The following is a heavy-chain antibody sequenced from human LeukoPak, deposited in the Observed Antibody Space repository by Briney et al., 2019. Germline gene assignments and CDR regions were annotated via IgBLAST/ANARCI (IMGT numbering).Heavy chain of an antibody. D-gene: IGHD3-22*01. J-gene: IGHJ3*02. V-gene: IGHV1-69*13. CDR1: GGTFINYA. Sequence: SVTVSFKASGGTFINYAISWVRQAPGQGLEWMGGIIPIFGTANYAQKFQGRVTITADESTSTAYMELSSLRSEDTAVYYCAFYDSSGGPDAFDIWGQGTMVTVSS. CDR2: IIPIFGTA. CDR3: AFYDSSGGPDAFDI.